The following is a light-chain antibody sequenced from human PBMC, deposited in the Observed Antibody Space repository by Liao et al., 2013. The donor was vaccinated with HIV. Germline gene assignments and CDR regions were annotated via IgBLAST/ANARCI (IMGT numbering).Light chain of an antibody. CDR3: QAWDSSTGV. Sequence: SFELTQPPSVSVSPGQTATITCSGDNLENKYVSWYQQKPGQSPLLVIYQHTKRPSGIPERFSASNSGNTATLTISGTQAMDEADYYCQAWDSSTGVFGGGTKLTVL. J-gene: IGLJ3*02. V-gene: IGLV3-1*01. CDR2: QHT. CDR1: NLENKY.